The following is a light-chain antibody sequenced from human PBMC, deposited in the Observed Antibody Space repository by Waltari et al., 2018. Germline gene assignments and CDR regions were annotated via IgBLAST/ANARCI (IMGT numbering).Light chain of an antibody. Sequence: QSPLSQPASVSASPGQSIPVSCPGSNNDIGTYNLISWYQHSPGKAPKLIIYAATKRPSGISDRFSGSKSGNTASLTISRLQVEDEGDYYCLSYAGRTAVVFGGGTKLTVL. CDR2: AAT. J-gene: IGLJ2*01. CDR1: NNDIGTYNL. V-gene: IGLV2-23*01. CDR3: LSYAGRTAVV.